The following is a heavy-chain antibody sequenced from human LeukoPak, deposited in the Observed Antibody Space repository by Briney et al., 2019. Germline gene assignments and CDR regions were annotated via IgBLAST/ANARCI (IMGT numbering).Heavy chain of an antibody. V-gene: IGHV1-2*02. CDR1: GYTFTGYY. Sequence: ASVKVSCKASGYTFTGYYMHWVRQAPGQGLEWMGWINPNSGGTSYAQKFQGRVTMTRDTSISTAYMELNKLRSDDTAVYYCARGGGFAYSNYQFEYWGQGTQVTVSS. J-gene: IGHJ4*02. CDR3: ARGGGFAYSNYQFEY. CDR2: INPNSGGT. D-gene: IGHD4-11*01.